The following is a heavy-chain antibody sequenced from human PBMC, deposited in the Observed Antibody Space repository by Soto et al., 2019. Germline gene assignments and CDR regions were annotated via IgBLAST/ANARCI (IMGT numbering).Heavy chain of an antibody. CDR3: ARDGDVDTAMVDKGDFDY. CDR1: GFTFSSYA. CDR2: ISYDGSNK. Sequence: QVQLVESGGGVVQPGRSLRLSCAASGFTFSSYAMHWVRQAPGKGLEWVAVISYDGSNKYYADSVKGRFTISRDNSKNTLYLQMNSLRAEDTAVYYCARDGDVDTAMVDKGDFDYWGQGTLVTVSS. D-gene: IGHD5-18*01. J-gene: IGHJ4*02. V-gene: IGHV3-30-3*01.